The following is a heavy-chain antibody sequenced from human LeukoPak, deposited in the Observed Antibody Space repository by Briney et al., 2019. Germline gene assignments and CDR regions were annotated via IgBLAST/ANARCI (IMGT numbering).Heavy chain of an antibody. CDR3: ARVGPYCSGGSCYNTALDY. CDR2: IYTSGST. Sequence: PSETLSLTCTVSGGSISSYYWSWIRQPAGKGLEWIGRIYTSGSTNHNPSLKSRVTMSIDTSKNQFSLKLSSVTAADTAVYYCARVGPYCSGGSCYNTALDYWGQGTLVTVSS. J-gene: IGHJ4*02. V-gene: IGHV4-4*07. CDR1: GGSISSYY. D-gene: IGHD2-15*01.